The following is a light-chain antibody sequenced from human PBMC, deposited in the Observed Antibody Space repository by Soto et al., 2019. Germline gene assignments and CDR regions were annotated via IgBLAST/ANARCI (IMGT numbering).Light chain of an antibody. V-gene: IGLV2-23*01. CDR3: CSYAGSRNDVV. Sequence: QSALTQPASVSGSPGQSITISCTGTSSDVGSYNLVSWYQQHPGKAPKLMIYEGSKRPSGVSNRFSGSKSGNTASLTISGLQAEDEADYSCCSYAGSRNDVVFGGGTKLTVL. CDR2: EGS. CDR1: SSDVGSYNL. J-gene: IGLJ2*01.